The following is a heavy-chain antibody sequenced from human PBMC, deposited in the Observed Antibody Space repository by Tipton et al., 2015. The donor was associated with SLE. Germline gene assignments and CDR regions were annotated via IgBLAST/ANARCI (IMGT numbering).Heavy chain of an antibody. V-gene: IGHV4-59*12. CDR2: IYSSGTT. CDR1: NGSINYYH. CDR3: ARDWCSSTSCYGYYYMDV. D-gene: IGHD2-2*01. Sequence: TLSLTCTVSNGSINYYHWSWIRQPPGKGLEWIGWIYSSGTTSHNPSLDSRVTISVDTSKNQFSLKLSSVTAADTAVYYCARDWCSSTSCYGYYYMDVWGKGTTVTVSS. J-gene: IGHJ6*03.